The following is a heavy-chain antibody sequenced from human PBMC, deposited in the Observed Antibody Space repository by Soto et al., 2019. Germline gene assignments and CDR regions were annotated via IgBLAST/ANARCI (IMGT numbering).Heavy chain of an antibody. J-gene: IGHJ4*02. D-gene: IGHD5-12*01. CDR2: IYHSGST. CDR3: AAGGGLPRYY. CDR1: GGSISSGGYS. V-gene: IGHV4-30-2*01. Sequence: QLQLQESGSGLVKPSQTLSLTCAVSGGSISSGGYSWSWIRQPPGKGLEWIGYIYHSGSTYYNPSLKHLVTISVDRTKNQFSLKLSSVTAADTAVYYCAAGGGLPRYYWGQGTLVTVSS.